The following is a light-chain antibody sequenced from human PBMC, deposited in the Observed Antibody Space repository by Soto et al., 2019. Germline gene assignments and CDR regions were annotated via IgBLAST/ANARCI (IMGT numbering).Light chain of an antibody. CDR2: GAS. V-gene: IGKV3-15*01. Sequence: EIVMTQSPATLSVSPGERATLSCRASRNINRKLAWYQQKPGQAPRLLISGASTRATGIPARFSGSGSGTEFTLTISSLQSEDFAVYYCQQSYDYPPLIFGGGTKVEIK. CDR1: RNINRK. J-gene: IGKJ4*01. CDR3: QQSYDYPPLI.